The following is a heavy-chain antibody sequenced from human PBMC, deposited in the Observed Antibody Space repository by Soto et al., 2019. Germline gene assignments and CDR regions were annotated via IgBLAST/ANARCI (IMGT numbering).Heavy chain of an antibody. CDR3: AHIDPEIVTVGGHGGFDY. CDR1: GFSLTSGVG. Sequence: QITLKESGPTLVRPPQTLTLTCTFSGFSLTSGVGVGWIRQPPGKALEWLALIYWDDDKRYSPSLKNRLTITKDTPQNQVVLTMTNVGPVDTATYFCAHIDPEIVTVGGHGGFDYWGQGTLVTVSS. CDR2: IYWDDDK. V-gene: IGHV2-5*02. J-gene: IGHJ4*02. D-gene: IGHD5-12*01.